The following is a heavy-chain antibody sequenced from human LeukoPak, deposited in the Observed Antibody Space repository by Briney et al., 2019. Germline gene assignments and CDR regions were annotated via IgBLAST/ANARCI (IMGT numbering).Heavy chain of an antibody. CDR3: ARFRWNRVDFWSGYFNWFDP. J-gene: IGHJ5*02. Sequence: SETLSLTCTVSGGSISNSSYYWGWIRQPPGKGLEWIGSIYYSGSTYYNPSLKSRVTISVDTSKNQFSLKLSSVTAADTAVYYCARFRWNRVDFWSGYFNWFDPWGQGTLVTVSS. CDR2: IYYSGST. CDR1: GGSISNSSYY. V-gene: IGHV4-39*07. D-gene: IGHD3-3*01.